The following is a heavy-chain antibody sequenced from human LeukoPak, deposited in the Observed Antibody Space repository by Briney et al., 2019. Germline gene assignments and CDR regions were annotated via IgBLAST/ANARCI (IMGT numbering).Heavy chain of an antibody. V-gene: IGHV3-71*01. CDR1: GFTFSDHY. J-gene: IGHJ4*02. Sequence: PGGSLRLSCAASGFTFSDHYMDWVRQAPGKGLEWVGFIRNKANGGTADYAASVKGRFTISRDDSKTIAYLQMNSLKTEDTAVYFCSRAYSTGWLGINDYWGQGALVTVSS. CDR3: SRAYSTGWLGINDY. D-gene: IGHD6-19*01. CDR2: IRNKANGGTA.